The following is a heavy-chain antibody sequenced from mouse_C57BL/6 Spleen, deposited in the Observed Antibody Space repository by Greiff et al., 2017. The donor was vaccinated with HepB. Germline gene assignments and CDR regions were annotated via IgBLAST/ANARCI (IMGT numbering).Heavy chain of an antibody. J-gene: IGHJ2*01. Sequence: QVQLKQSGAELVKPGASVKISCKASGYAFSSYWMNWVKQRPGKGLEWIGQIYPGDGDTNYNGKFKGKATLTADKSSSTAYMQLSSLTSEDSAVYFCARRTLTYHFDYWGQGTTLTVSS. D-gene: IGHD4-1*01. CDR3: ARRTLTYHFDY. CDR2: IYPGDGDT. CDR1: GYAFSSYW. V-gene: IGHV1-80*01.